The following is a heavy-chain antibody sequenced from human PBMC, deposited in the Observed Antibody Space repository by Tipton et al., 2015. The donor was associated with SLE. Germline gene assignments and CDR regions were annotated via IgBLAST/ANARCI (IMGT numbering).Heavy chain of an antibody. CDR3: ARDGRFLEWSDY. CDR2: IIPIFGTA. D-gene: IGHD3-3*01. CDR1: GGTFSSYS. V-gene: IGHV1-69*01. J-gene: IGHJ4*02. Sequence: QSGPEVKKPGSSVKVSCKASGGTFSSYSISWVRQAPGQGLEWMGGIIPIFGTANYAQKFQGRVTITADESTSTAYMELSSLRSEDTAVYYCARDGRFLEWSDYWGQGTLVTVSS.